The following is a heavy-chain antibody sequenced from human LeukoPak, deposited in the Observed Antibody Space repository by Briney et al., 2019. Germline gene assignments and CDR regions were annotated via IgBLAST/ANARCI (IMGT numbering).Heavy chain of an antibody. CDR1: GFTFSSYA. J-gene: IGHJ6*03. Sequence: PGGSLRLSCAASGFTFSSYAMSWVRQAPGKGVEWVSGISGSGGSTYYADSVKGRFTISRDNSKNTLYLQMNSLRAEDTAVYYCAKGSYYGSGSYYNPLYYYYMDVWGKGTTVTISS. CDR3: AKGSYYGSGSYYNPLYYYYMDV. V-gene: IGHV3-23*01. CDR2: ISGSGGST. D-gene: IGHD3-10*01.